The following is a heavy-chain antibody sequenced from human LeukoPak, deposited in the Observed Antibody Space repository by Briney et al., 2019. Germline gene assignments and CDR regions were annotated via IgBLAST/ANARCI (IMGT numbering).Heavy chain of an antibody. Sequence: ASVKVSCKASGFTFTSSAVQWVRQARGQRLEWIGWIVVGSGNTNYAQKFQERVTITRDMSTSTAYMELSSLRSEDTAVCYCAAAYSGSYIDAFDIWGQGTMVTVSS. V-gene: IGHV1-58*01. CDR3: AAAYSGSYIDAFDI. J-gene: IGHJ3*02. CDR2: IVVGSGNT. D-gene: IGHD1-26*01. CDR1: GFTFTSSA.